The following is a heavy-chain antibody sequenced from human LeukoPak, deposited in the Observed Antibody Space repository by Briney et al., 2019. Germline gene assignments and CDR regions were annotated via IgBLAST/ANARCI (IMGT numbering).Heavy chain of an antibody. CDR2: IKSKTDGGTT. CDR1: GFPFSNAW. CDR3: TTAGGYSYGEVRSY. J-gene: IGHJ4*02. V-gene: IGHV3-15*01. D-gene: IGHD5-18*01. Sequence: KPGGSLRLSCAASGFPFSNAWMTWVRQAPGKGLEWFGRIKSKTDGGTTDYAAPVKGRCTISRDDSNNTLYLQMNSLKTADTAVYYCTTAGGYSYGEVRSYWGQGTLVTVSS.